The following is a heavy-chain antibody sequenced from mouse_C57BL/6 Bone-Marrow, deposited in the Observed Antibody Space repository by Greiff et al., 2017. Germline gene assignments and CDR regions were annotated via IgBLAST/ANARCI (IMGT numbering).Heavy chain of an antibody. J-gene: IGHJ1*03. V-gene: IGHV8-12*01. Sequence: QVTLKVSGPGILQSSQTLSLTCSFSGFSLSTSGMGVSWIRQPSGKGLEWLAHLYWDDDKRYHPSLKSRPPISKDTSKNQVFLKITSVDTADTATYDCARRAWLLWYFDVWGTGTTVTVSS. CDR1: GFSLSTSGMG. CDR3: ARRAWLLWYFDV. D-gene: IGHD2-3*01. CDR2: LYWDDDK.